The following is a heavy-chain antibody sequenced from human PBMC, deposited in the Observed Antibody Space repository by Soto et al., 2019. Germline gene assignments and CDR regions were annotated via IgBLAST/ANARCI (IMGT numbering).Heavy chain of an antibody. CDR2: ISYSGST. CDR1: GGSISSYY. V-gene: IGHV4-59*01. J-gene: IGHJ6*02. D-gene: IGHD6-13*01. Sequence: QVQLQESGPGLVKPSETLSLTCTVSGGSISSYYWSWIRQPPGKGLEWIGYISYSGSTNYSPSLKSRVTISVDPSKNQFSLKLTSVTAADTAVYYCAREGVSSSWYYYYGMDVWGQGTTVTVSS. CDR3: AREGVSSSWYYYYGMDV.